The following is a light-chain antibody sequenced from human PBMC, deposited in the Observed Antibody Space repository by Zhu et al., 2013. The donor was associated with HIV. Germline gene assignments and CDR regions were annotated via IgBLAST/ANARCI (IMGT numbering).Light chain of an antibody. CDR2: GAS. V-gene: IGKV3-20*01. CDR1: QSVKNN. Sequence: EIVLTQFPVTLSLSPGERATLSCRASQSVKNNLAWYQQKPGQAPRLLIYGASTRATGVPARFIGSGSGTEFTLTISRLEPEDFAVYYCQQYGSSPSTFGGGTKVEIK. J-gene: IGKJ4*01. CDR3: QQYGSSPST.